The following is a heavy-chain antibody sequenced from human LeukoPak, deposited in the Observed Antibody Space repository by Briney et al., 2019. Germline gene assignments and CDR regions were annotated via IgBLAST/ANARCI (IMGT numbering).Heavy chain of an antibody. CDR2: IKQDGSEK. V-gene: IGHV3-7*04. J-gene: IGHJ4*02. CDR3: ATETYYYDSSGYYSPR. CDR1: GFTFSSYW. Sequence: GGSLRLSCAASGFTFSSYWMSWVRQAPGKGLEWVANIKQDGSEKYYVDSVKGRFTISRDNAKNSLYLQMNNLRAEDTAIYYCATETYYYDSSGYYSPRWGQGTLVTVSS. D-gene: IGHD3-22*01.